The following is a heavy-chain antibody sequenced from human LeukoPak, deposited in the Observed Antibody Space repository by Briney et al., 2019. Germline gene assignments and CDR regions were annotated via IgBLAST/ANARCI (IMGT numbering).Heavy chain of an antibody. D-gene: IGHD1-7*01. Sequence: PGGSLRLSCAASGFTFSSYAMHWVRQAPGKGLEWVAVISYDGSNKYYADSVKGRFAISRDNSKNTLYLQMNSLRAKDTAVYYCARDKLGYYYGMDVWGQGTTVTVSS. CDR1: GFTFSSYA. V-gene: IGHV3-30*09. J-gene: IGHJ6*02. CDR2: ISYDGSNK. CDR3: ARDKLGYYYGMDV.